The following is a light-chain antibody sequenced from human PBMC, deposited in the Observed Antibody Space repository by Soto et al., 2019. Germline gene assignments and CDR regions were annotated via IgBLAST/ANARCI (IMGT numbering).Light chain of an antibody. CDR2: DAS. J-gene: IGKJ2*01. Sequence: EIVLTQSQATLSLSPGERATLSCRASQSVSSYLAWYQQKPGQAPRLLIYDASNRATGIPARFSGNGSGTDFTLTIRSLGPEDFAVYYCQQRSNWPSTFGQGTKLEIK. CDR3: QQRSNWPST. V-gene: IGKV3-11*01. CDR1: QSVSSY.